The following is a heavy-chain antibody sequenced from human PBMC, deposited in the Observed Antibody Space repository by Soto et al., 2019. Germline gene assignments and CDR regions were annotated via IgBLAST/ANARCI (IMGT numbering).Heavy chain of an antibody. CDR1: GFSLDSRGVG. V-gene: IGHV2-5*01. D-gene: IGHD6-19*01. Sequence: QITLKESGPTLVKPTQTLTLTCTFSGFSLDSRGVGVGWIRQPPGGAPEWLAVIYWNNDERYSPSLKSRLAITKETSINQVVLTMTNIDPLDTATYYCAQTEFNSGWYTFAHWGQGTLVTVSS. J-gene: IGHJ5*02. CDR3: AQTEFNSGWYTFAH. CDR2: IYWNNDE.